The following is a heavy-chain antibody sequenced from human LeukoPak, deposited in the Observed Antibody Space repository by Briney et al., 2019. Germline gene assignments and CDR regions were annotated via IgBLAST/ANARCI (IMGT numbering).Heavy chain of an antibody. Sequence: GGSLRLSCATSGFTFNNYGMHWVRQAPGKGLEWVAFIRYDGSNKYYADSVKGRFTISRDNSKNTLYLQMNSLRAEDTAVYYCANSYDDSSGYSIDYWGQGTLVTVSS. CDR3: ANSYDDSSGYSIDY. CDR2: IRYDGSNK. V-gene: IGHV3-30*02. D-gene: IGHD3-22*01. J-gene: IGHJ4*02. CDR1: GFTFNNYG.